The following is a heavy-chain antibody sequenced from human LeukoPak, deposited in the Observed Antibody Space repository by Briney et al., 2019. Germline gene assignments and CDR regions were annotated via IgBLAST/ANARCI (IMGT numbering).Heavy chain of an antibody. V-gene: IGHV3-7*01. CDR3: VRESRPGGAMGLYHNLDY. J-gene: IGHJ4*02. D-gene: IGHD1-1*01. Sequence: GGSLRLSCAASGFTFSSYAMSWVRQAPGKGLEWVANIKEDGTEKNLVDSVKGRFTISRDNTKNLLFLEMNNLRGDDTAIYYCVRESRPGGAMGLYHNLDYWGQGTLVAVSS. CDR1: GFTFSSYA. CDR2: IKEDGTEK.